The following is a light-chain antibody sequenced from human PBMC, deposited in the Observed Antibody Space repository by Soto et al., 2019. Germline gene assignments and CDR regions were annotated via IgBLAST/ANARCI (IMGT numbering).Light chain of an antibody. CDR2: GGS. CDR1: SSDVGSYNL. Sequence: QSALTQPASVSGSPGQSITISCTGTSSDVGSYNLVSWYQQHPGKAPKLMIYGGSKRPSGVSNRFSGSKSGITASLTISGLQAEDEADYYCCSYAGSSTFAYVFGTGTKLTVL. CDR3: CSYAGSSTFAYV. V-gene: IGLV2-23*03. J-gene: IGLJ1*01.